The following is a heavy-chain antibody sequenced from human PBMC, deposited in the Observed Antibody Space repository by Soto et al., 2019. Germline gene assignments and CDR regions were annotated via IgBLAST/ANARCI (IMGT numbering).Heavy chain of an antibody. CDR2: IYYSGST. Sequence: QLQLQESGPGLVKPSETLSLTCTVSGGSISRSSYYWGWIRQPPGKGLEWIGSIYYSGSTCYNPSLKSRVTISVDTSKNQFSLKLSSVTAADTAVYYCARHDYGGFGLWGQGTLVTVSS. CDR1: GGSISRSSYY. CDR3: ARHDYGGFGL. J-gene: IGHJ4*02. V-gene: IGHV4-39*01. D-gene: IGHD4-17*01.